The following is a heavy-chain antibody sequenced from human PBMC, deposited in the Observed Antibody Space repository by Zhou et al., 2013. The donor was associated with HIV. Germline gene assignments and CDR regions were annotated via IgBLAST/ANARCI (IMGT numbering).Heavy chain of an antibody. D-gene: IGHD2-21*01. V-gene: IGHV1-46*01. CDR2: INPSAGST. Sequence: QVQLVQSGAEVRKPGASVTVSCRVSGFTLSDLSIHWVRQSPGRGPEWMGIINPSAGSTSYAQKFQGRITMTRDTSTSTVYMELSSLRSEDTAVYYCARGIVVVLVYDAFDIWGQGTVVTVSS. CDR3: ARGIVVVLVYDAFDI. CDR1: GFTLSDLS. J-gene: IGHJ3*02.